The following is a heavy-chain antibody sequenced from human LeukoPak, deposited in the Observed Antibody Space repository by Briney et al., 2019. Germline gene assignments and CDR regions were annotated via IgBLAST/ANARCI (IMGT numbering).Heavy chain of an antibody. J-gene: IGHJ3*02. D-gene: IGHD1-26*01. CDR2: INPNSGGT. CDR1: GYTFTGYY. Sequence: GASVKVSCKASGYTFTGYYMHWVRQAPGQGLEWMGWINPNSGGTNYAQKFQGRVTMTRDTSISTAYMELSRLRSDDTAVYYCARAATIVGASGDRAFDIWGQGTMVTVSS. V-gene: IGHV1-2*02. CDR3: ARAATIVGASGDRAFDI.